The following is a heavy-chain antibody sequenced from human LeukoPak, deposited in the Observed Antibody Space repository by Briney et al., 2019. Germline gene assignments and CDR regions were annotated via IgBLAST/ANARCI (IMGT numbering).Heavy chain of an antibody. CDR1: GGSISSSSYY. J-gene: IGHJ6*02. V-gene: IGHV4-39*01. Sequence: KPSETLSLTCTVSGGSISSSSYYWGWIRQPPGKGLEWIGSIYYSGSTYHNPSLKSRVTISVDTSKNQFSLKLSSVTAADTAVYYCASEGYCSSTSCWGGLSYYYYYGMDVWGQGTTVTVSS. D-gene: IGHD2-2*01. CDR2: IYYSGST. CDR3: ASEGYCSSTSCWGGLSYYYYYGMDV.